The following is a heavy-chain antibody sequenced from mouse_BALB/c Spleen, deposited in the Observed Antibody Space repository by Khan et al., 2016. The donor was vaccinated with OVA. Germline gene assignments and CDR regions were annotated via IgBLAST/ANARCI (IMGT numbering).Heavy chain of an antibody. V-gene: IGHV1-54*01. CDR2: INPGSGGT. J-gene: IGHJ4*01. D-gene: IGHD1-1*01. CDR3: TRPGGDYYGSSLFYAMDY. CDR1: GYAFTNYL. Sequence: VQLQQSGAELVRPGTSVKVSCKASGYAFTNYLIEWVKQRPGQGLEWIGVINPGSGGTNYNEKFKSKATLTADKSSSTAYMQLSSLTSDDSAVYFCTRPGGDYYGSSLFYAMDYWGQGTSVTVSS.